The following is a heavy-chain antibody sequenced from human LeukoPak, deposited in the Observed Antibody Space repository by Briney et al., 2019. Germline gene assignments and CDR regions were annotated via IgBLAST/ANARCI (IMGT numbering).Heavy chain of an antibody. CDR2: IIPIFGTA. D-gene: IGHD3-22*01. CDR1: GGTFSSYA. V-gene: IGHV1-69*05. CDR3: ARPNYYNSSGEFDY. J-gene: IGHJ4*02. Sequence: SVKVSCKASGGTFSSYAISWVRQAPGQGLEWMGGIIPIFGTANYAQKFQGRVTITTDESTSTAYMELSSRRSEDTAVYYCARPNYYNSSGEFDYWGQGTLVTVSS.